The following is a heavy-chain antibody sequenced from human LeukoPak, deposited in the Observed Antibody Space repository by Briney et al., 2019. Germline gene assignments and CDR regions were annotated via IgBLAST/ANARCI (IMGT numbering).Heavy chain of an antibody. D-gene: IGHD1-1*01. CDR3: ARDPEAGTTDY. CDR1: GFSFSSHN. J-gene: IGHJ4*02. Sequence: GGSLRLSCAASGFSFSSHNMNWVRQAPGKGLEWVSYISSGSSTIYYADSVKGRFTISRDNAKNSLYLQINSLRAEDTAVYYCARDPEAGTTDYWGQGTLVTVSS. V-gene: IGHV3-48*01. CDR2: ISSGSSTI.